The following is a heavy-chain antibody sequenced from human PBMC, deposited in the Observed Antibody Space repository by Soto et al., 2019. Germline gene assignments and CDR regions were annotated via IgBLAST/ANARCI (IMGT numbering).Heavy chain of an antibody. CDR1: GYTFASYG. D-gene: IGHD3-3*01. CDR3: ARGRITIFGVVIISSHYYYYGMDV. V-gene: IGHV1-18*01. Sequence: ASVKVSCKASGYTFASYGISWVRQAPGQGLEWMGWISAYNGNTNYAQKPQGRVTMTTDTSTSTAYMELRSLRSDDTAVYYCARGRITIFGVVIISSHYYYYGMDVWGQGTTVTVS. J-gene: IGHJ6*02. CDR2: ISAYNGNT.